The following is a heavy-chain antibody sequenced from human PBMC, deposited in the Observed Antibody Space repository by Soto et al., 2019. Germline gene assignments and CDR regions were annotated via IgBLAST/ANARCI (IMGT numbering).Heavy chain of an antibody. V-gene: IGHV3-23*01. Sequence: GGALRVSCAASGFIFSIHAMHWVRRAPGKGLEWVSSISGSGRITDYADFVKGRFTISRDSSKDALYLEMNSLRADDTAVYFCAKDPYSDVWSGYFPYFDYWAQGILVTVSS. J-gene: IGHJ4*02. D-gene: IGHD3-3*01. CDR1: GFIFSIHA. CDR2: ISGSGRIT. CDR3: AKDPYSDVWSGYFPYFDY.